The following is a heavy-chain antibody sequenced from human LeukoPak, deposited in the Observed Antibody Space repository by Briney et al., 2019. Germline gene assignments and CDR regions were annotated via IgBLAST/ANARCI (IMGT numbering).Heavy chain of an antibody. J-gene: IGHJ5*02. CDR2: IYYSGST. V-gene: IGHV4-59*01. Sequence: SETLSLTCTVSGGSISSYYWSWLRQPPGKGLEWIGCIYYSGSTNYNPSLKSRVTISVDTSKNQFSLKLSSVTAADTAVYYCARDRSGWYSGTRGWFDPWGQGTLVTVSS. CDR1: GGSISSYY. D-gene: IGHD6-19*01. CDR3: ARDRSGWYSGTRGWFDP.